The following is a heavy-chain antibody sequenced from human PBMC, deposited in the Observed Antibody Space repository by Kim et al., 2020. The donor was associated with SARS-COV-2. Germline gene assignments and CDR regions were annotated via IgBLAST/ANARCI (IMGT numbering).Heavy chain of an antibody. CDR1: GFTFSSYS. V-gene: IGHV3-21*01. J-gene: IGHJ4*02. CDR2: ISSSSSYI. Sequence: GGSLRLSCAASGFTFSSYSMNWVRQAPGKGLEWVSSISSSSSYIYYADSVKGRFTISRDNAKNSLYLQMNSLRAEDTAVYYCARDCFISPQHIVVVTGFDYWGQGTLVTVSS. CDR3: ARDCFISPQHIVVVTGFDY. D-gene: IGHD2-21*02.